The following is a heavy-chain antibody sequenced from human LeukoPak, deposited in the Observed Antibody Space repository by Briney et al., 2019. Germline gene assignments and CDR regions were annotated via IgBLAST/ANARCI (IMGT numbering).Heavy chain of an antibody. V-gene: IGHV4-38-2*02. J-gene: IGHJ4*02. Sequence: PSETLSLTCIVSGYSINSGYHWGWIRQPPGKGLEWIGSIYRSGSTYYNPSLKSRVTISIDTTKNQFSLKLSSVTAADTAVYYCARHYLYDTSGDGTYYFDYWGQGTLVTVSS. D-gene: IGHD3-22*01. CDR3: ARHYLYDTSGDGTYYFDY. CDR2: IYRSGST. CDR1: GYSINSGYH.